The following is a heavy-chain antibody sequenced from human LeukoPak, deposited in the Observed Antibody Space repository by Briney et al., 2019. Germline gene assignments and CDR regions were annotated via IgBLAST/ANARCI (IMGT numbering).Heavy chain of an antibody. Sequence: GGSLTLSCAASRTYAMSWVRQSPGKGLQWVSAITGRGDIAYYADSVKGRFTISRDNSKNTVYLQMNSLRLEDAAVYYCAKDHFYGLGTRSADCWGQGTLVSVSS. CDR1: RTYA. CDR3: AKDHFYGLGTRSADC. V-gene: IGHV3-23*01. CDR2: ITGRGDIA. J-gene: IGHJ4*02. D-gene: IGHD3-10*01.